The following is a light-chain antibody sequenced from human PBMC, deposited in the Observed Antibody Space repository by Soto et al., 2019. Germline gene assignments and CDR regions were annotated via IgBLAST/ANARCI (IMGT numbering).Light chain of an antibody. V-gene: IGKV1-5*03. CDR1: QSVGSW. CDR2: KAS. J-gene: IGKJ1*01. Sequence: DIQMTQSPSTLSASVGDRVTITCRASQSVGSWLAWYQQKPGKAPKLLIYKASSLESGVPSRFSGSESGTEFTLTISNLQPDDFATYYCQQYHKFWTFGQGTKVDIK. CDR3: QQYHKFWT.